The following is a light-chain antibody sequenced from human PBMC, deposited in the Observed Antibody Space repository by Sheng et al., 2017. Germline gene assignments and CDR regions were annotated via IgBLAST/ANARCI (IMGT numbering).Light chain of an antibody. Sequence: DIQMTQSPSSLSASVGDRVTITCRASQNISNNLNWYQQKPGKAPKLLIYAASSLQSGSPIRFSGSGXGTDFTLTTSSLQPEDFATYFCQQSYSTPFTFGPGTKVDIK. CDR2: AAS. CDR3: QQSYSTPFT. J-gene: IGKJ3*01. V-gene: IGKV1-39*01. CDR1: QNISNN.